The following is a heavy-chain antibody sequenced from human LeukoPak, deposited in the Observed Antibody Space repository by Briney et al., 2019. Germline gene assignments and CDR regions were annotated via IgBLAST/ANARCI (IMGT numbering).Heavy chain of an antibody. Sequence: GGSLRLSCAASGFTFSSYAMSWVRQAPGKGLEWVSAISGSGGSTYYADSVKGRFTISRDNSKNTLYLRTNSLRAEDTAVYYCAKGFNSYYGSGSYLNNWFDPWGQGTLVTVSS. CDR1: GFTFSSYA. V-gene: IGHV3-23*01. D-gene: IGHD3-10*01. J-gene: IGHJ5*02. CDR3: AKGFNSYYGSGSYLNNWFDP. CDR2: ISGSGGST.